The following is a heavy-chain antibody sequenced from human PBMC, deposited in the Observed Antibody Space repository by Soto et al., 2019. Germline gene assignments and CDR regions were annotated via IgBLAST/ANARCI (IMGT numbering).Heavy chain of an antibody. V-gene: IGHV1-69*13. Sequence: SVKVSCKASGGTFSSYAISWVRQAPGQGLEWMGGIIPIFGTANYAQKFQGRVTITADESTSTAYMELSSLRSEDTAVYYCARDVYYDSSGYLVGGYYYYYGMDVWGQGTTVTVSS. J-gene: IGHJ6*02. CDR1: GGTFSSYA. CDR3: ARDVYYDSSGYLVGGYYYYYGMDV. CDR2: IIPIFGTA. D-gene: IGHD3-22*01.